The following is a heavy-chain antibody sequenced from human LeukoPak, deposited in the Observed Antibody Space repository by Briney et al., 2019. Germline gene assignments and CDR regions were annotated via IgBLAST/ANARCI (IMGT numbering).Heavy chain of an antibody. Sequence: PSETLSLTCGVSGASISSGSNYWGWIRKPPGKTLEWIGSIYSSGSTYYNPSLKSRVIIIIDTPKNHFSLTLSSATAADTAVYYCARSDGYGLVGIWGQGTMVTVSS. J-gene: IGHJ3*02. V-gene: IGHV4-39*07. CDR2: IYSSGST. CDR3: ARSDGYGLVGI. CDR1: GASISSGSNY. D-gene: IGHD3-10*01.